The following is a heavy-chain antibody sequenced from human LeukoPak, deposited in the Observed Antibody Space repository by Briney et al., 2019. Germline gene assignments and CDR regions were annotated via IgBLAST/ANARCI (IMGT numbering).Heavy chain of an antibody. V-gene: IGHV3-53*01. J-gene: IGHJ5*02. D-gene: IGHD3-22*01. CDR2: IFTGGST. CDR3: ARVKYYDSSGYYWFDP. CDR1: GFTVSSNY. Sequence: GGSLRLSCAASGFTVSSNYMSWVRQAPGKGLEWVSAIFTGGSTYYADSVKGRFTISRDNSKNTLYLQMNTLRADDTAVYYCARVKYYDSSGYYWFDPWGQGTLVTVSS.